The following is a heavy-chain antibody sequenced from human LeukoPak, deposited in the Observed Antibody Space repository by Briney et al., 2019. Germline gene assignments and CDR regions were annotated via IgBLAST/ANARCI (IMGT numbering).Heavy chain of an antibody. V-gene: IGHV1-69*01. CDR2: IIPIFGTA. J-gene: IGHJ5*02. CDR1: GDTFSSYG. D-gene: IGHD3-10*01. Sequence: SVKVSCKASGDTFSSYGISWVRQAPGQGLEWMGGIIPIFGTANYAQKFQGRVTITADESTSTAYMELSSLRSEDTAVYYCARGNYYGSGSYREPVDPWGQGTLVTVSS. CDR3: ARGNYYGSGSYREPVDP.